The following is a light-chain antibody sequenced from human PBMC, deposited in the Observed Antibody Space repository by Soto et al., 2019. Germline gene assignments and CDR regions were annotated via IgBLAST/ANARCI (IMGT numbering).Light chain of an antibody. V-gene: IGLV2-11*01. CDR2: DVS. CDR1: SSDVGAYKF. Sequence: QSALTQPRSVSGSPGQSVTISCTGTSSDVGAYKFVSWYQHHPGKAPKLIIYDVSRWPSGVPGRFSGSKSGNTASLTISGLRPEDEADYYCCSYAGSYTLVFGGGTKLTVL. J-gene: IGLJ3*02. CDR3: CSYAGSYTLV.